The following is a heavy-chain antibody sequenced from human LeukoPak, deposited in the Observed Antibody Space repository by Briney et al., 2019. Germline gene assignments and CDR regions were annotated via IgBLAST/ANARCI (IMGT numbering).Heavy chain of an antibody. CDR3: AKDRLGSYCSGGSCKNWFDP. Sequence: GGSLRLSCEASGFTFSSYGMSWVRQAPGKGLEWVSAISGSGGSTYYADSVKGRFTISRDNSKNTLYLQMNSLRAEDTAVYYCAKDRLGSYCSGGSCKNWFDPWGQGTLVTVSS. D-gene: IGHD2-15*01. CDR1: GFTFSSYG. CDR2: ISGSGGST. V-gene: IGHV3-23*01. J-gene: IGHJ5*02.